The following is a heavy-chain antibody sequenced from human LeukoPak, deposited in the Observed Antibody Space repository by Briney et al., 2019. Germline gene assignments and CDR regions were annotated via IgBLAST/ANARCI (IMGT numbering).Heavy chain of an antibody. J-gene: IGHJ4*02. D-gene: IGHD4-17*01. V-gene: IGHV1-2*02. Sequence: ASVKVSCKASGYTFTGYYMYWVRQAPGQGLEWMGWINPNSGGTNYAQKFQGRVTMTRDTSISTAYMELSSLRSEDTAVYYCARLYGDDDYWGQGTLVTVSS. CDR2: INPNSGGT. CDR1: GYTFTGYY. CDR3: ARLYGDDDY.